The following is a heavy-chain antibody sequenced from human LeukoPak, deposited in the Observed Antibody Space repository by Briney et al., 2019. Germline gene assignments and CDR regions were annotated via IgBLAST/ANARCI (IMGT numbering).Heavy chain of an antibody. CDR3: AKDVGDYSGTYYNSFDP. V-gene: IGHV3-23*01. D-gene: IGHD1-26*01. CDR2: ISGSGVST. CDR1: GFTFSSYA. Sequence: GGSLRLSCAASGFTFSSYAMTWVRQAPGKGLEWVSAISGSGVSTYYADSVKGWFTISRDNCRNTLYLQMNTLRAEDTAVYYCAKDVGDYSGTYYNSFDPWGQGTLVTVSS. J-gene: IGHJ5*02.